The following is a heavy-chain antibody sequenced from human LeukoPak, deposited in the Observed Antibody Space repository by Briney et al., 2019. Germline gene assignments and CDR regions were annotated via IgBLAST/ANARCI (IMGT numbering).Heavy chain of an antibody. CDR2: IYHSGST. CDR3: ARDITMVRGASDV. Sequence: PSETLSLTCTVSGGSISSYYWSWIRQPPGKGLEWIGSIYHSGSTYYNPSLKSRVTISVDTSKNQFSLKLSSVTAADTAMYYCARDITMVRGASDVWGQGTTVTVSS. V-gene: IGHV4-59*12. D-gene: IGHD3-10*01. CDR1: GGSISSYY. J-gene: IGHJ6*02.